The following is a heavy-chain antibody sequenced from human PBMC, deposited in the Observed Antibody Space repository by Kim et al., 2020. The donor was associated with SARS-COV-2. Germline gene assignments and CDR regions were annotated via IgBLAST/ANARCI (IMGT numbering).Heavy chain of an antibody. D-gene: IGHD3-3*01. CDR3: ARGRAGVVPSPILGIGPHYDYYAVDI. V-gene: IGHV4-34*01. CDR1: VGSFSGYH. CDR2: INHSGVT. J-gene: IGHJ6*01. Sequence: SETLSLTCAVYVGSFSGYHWSWIRQPPGKGLEWIGEINHSGVTNYNPSLKSRVAISVDTSKNQFSLNLNSVTAADTAVYFCARGRAGVVPSPILGIGPHYDYYAVDIWGQGTTVTVSS.